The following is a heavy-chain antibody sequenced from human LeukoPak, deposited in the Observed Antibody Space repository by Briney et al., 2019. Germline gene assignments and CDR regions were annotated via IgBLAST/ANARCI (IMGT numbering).Heavy chain of an antibody. CDR3: ARLTSITMIGSWFDP. CDR2: IYTSGST. J-gene: IGHJ5*02. V-gene: IGHV4-61*02. D-gene: IGHD3-22*01. CDR1: GGSISSGNYY. Sequence: SQTLSLTCTVSGGSISSGNYYWSWIRQPAGKGLEWIGRIYTSGSTNYNPSLKSRVTISVDTSKNQFSLKLSSVTAADTAVYYCARLTSITMIGSWFDPWGQGTLVTVSS.